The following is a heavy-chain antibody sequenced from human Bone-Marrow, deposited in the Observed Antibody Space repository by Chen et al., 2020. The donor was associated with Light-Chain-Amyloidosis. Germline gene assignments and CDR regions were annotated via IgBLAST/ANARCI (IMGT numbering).Heavy chain of an antibody. CDR2: ISYDGSNK. Sequence: QVQLVESGGGVVQTGRSLRLSCAASGFTFSSYGMHWVRQAPGKGLEWVAVISYDGSNKYYADSVKGRFTISRDNSKNTLYLQMNSLRAEDTAVYYCAKEAYSSSWYVGYYYYYGMDVWGQGTTVTVSS. CDR1: GFTFSSYG. J-gene: IGHJ6*02. D-gene: IGHD6-13*01. CDR3: AKEAYSSSWYVGYYYYYGMDV. V-gene: IGHV3-30*18.